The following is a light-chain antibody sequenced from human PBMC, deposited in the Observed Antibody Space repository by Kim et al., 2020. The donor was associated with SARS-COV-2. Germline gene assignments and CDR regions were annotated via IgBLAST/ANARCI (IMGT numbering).Light chain of an antibody. J-gene: IGLJ3*02. Sequence: GQRVTISGSGSSSNSGSNTVNWYHQFPGTAPKLLIYSNDQRPSGVPDRFSGSKSGTSASLAISGLQSEDEVDYYCAAWDDSLNGWVFGGGTQLTVL. CDR3: AAWDDSLNGWV. CDR2: SND. CDR1: SSNSGSNT. V-gene: IGLV1-44*01.